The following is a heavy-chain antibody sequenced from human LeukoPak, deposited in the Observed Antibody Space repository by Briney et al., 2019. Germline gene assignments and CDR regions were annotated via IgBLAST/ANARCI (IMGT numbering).Heavy chain of an antibody. J-gene: IGHJ4*02. V-gene: IGHV4-34*01. D-gene: IGHD3-22*01. CDR3: ARGSTYYYDSSGYSG. CDR1: GGSFSGYY. Sequence: SETLSLTCAVYGGSFSGYYWSWIRQPPGKGLEWIGEINHSGSTNYNPSLKSRVTISVDTSMNQFSLKLSSVTAADTAVYYCARGSTYYYDSSGYSGWGQGTLVTVSS. CDR2: INHSGST.